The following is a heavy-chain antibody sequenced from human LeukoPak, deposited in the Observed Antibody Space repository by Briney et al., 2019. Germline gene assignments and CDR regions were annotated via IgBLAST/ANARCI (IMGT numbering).Heavy chain of an antibody. Sequence: PSETLSLTCAVSGGSISRGGYSWSWIRQPPGKGLEWIGYIYHSGSTYYNPSLKSRVTISVDRSKNQFSLKLSSVTAADTAVYYCARGAYYYDSSGYDWFDPWGQGTLVTVSS. CDR1: GGSISRGGYS. V-gene: IGHV4-30-2*01. J-gene: IGHJ5*02. D-gene: IGHD3-22*01. CDR3: ARGAYYYDSSGYDWFDP. CDR2: IYHSGST.